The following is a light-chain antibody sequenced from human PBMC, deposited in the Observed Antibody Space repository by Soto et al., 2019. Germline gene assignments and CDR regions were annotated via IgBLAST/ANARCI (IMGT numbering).Light chain of an antibody. CDR1: SSDVGAYNY. Sequence: QSVLTQPPSASGSPGQSVTISCTGSSSDVGAYNYVSWYQQYPGKAPKLLIYDVTTRPSGVPDRFSGSKSGDTASLTVSGLQAEDEADYFCSSYGGSDNVLFGGGTKVTVL. CDR3: SSYGGSDNVL. J-gene: IGLJ2*01. CDR2: DVT. V-gene: IGLV2-8*01.